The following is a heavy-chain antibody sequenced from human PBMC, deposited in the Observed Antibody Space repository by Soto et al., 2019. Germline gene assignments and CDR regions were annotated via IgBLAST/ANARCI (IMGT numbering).Heavy chain of an antibody. Sequence: PGESLKISCKGSGYSFTSYWISWVRQMPGKGLEWMGRIDPSDSYTNYSPSFQGHVTISADKSISTAYLQWSSLKASDTAMYYCARFKHDYYDSSGQEGSAFDIWGQGTMVTVSS. J-gene: IGHJ3*02. CDR3: ARFKHDYYDSSGQEGSAFDI. CDR1: GYSFTSYW. CDR2: IDPSDSYT. D-gene: IGHD3-22*01. V-gene: IGHV5-10-1*01.